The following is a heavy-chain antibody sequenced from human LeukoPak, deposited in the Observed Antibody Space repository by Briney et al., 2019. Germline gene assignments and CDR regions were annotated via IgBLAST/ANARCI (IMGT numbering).Heavy chain of an antibody. V-gene: IGHV4-34*01. Sequence: PSETLSLTCAVYGGSFSGYYWSWIRQPPGKGLEWIGEINHSGSTNYNPSLKSRVTISVDTSKNQFSLKLSSVTAADTAVYYCARGGARTYYYYYGMDVWGKGTTVTVSS. CDR3: ARGGARTYYYYYGMDV. D-gene: IGHD1-26*01. CDR1: GGSFSGYY. CDR2: INHSGST. J-gene: IGHJ6*04.